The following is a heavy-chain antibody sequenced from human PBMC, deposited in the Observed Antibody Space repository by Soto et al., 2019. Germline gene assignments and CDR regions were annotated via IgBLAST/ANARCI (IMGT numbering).Heavy chain of an antibody. V-gene: IGHV4-30-4*01. CDR2: IYKSTTT. D-gene: IGHD2-15*01. CDR3: ARGRYCLTGRCFPNWFDS. CDR1: GDSISTVDYF. J-gene: IGHJ5*01. Sequence: SKTLSLTCSVSGDSISTVDYFWAWIRQPPGQALEYIGYIYKSTTTYYNPSFESRVAISLDTSKSQFSLNVTSVTAADTAVYFCARGRYCLTGRCFPNWFDSWGQGTLVTVSS.